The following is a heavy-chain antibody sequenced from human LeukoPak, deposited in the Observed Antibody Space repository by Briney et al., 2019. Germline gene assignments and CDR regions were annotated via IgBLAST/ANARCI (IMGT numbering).Heavy chain of an antibody. CDR3: ARGGQQLAYFDY. CDR2: IWYDGSNK. J-gene: IGHJ4*02. CDR1: GFTFSSYG. V-gene: IGHV3-33*01. Sequence: GGSLRLSCAASGFTFSSYGMHWVRQAPGKGLEWVAVIWYDGSNKYYADSVKGRFTISRDNSKNTLYLQMNSLRAEDTAVYYCARGGQQLAYFDYWGRGTLVTVSS. D-gene: IGHD6-13*01.